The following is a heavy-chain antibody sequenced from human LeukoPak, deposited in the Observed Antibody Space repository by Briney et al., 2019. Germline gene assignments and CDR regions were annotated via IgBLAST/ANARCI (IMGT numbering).Heavy chain of an antibody. J-gene: IGHJ4*02. Sequence: GGSLRLSCAASGFTFSSYAMHWVRQAPGKGLEWVAVISYDGSNKYYADSVKGRFTISRDNAKNSLYLQMNSLRDEDTAVYSCARKFCGGGTCYYYFDYWGQGALVTVSS. CDR2: ISYDGSNK. V-gene: IGHV3-30*04. CDR1: GFTFSSYA. D-gene: IGHD2-21*01. CDR3: ARKFCGGGTCYYYFDY.